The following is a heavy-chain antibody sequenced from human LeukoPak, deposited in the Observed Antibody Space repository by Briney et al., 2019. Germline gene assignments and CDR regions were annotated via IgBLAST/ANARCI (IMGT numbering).Heavy chain of an antibody. J-gene: IGHJ3*02. CDR2: FYDSGST. CDR3: ARGWLYYDSGTRDDAFDI. V-gene: IGHV4-39*07. Sequence: PSETLSLTCTVSGGSIRSRNYYWDWIRQPPGKGLEWIGNFYDSGSTNYNPSLKSRVTISVDTSKNQFSLKLSSVTAADTAVYYCARGWLYYDSGTRDDAFDIWGQGTMVTVSS. CDR1: GGSIRSRNYY. D-gene: IGHD3-10*01.